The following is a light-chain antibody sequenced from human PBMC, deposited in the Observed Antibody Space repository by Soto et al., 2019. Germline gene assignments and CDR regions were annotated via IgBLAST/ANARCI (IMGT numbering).Light chain of an antibody. CDR3: LQRSNWLT. J-gene: IGKJ4*01. V-gene: IGKV3-11*01. CDR2: GAS. CDR1: QSVSSY. Sequence: EIVLTQSPATLPLSPGERATLSCRASQSVSSYLAWYQQKPGQAPRLLIYGASNRATGIPARFSGSGSGTDFTLTISSLEPEDSAVYYCLQRSNWLTFGGGTKVDIK.